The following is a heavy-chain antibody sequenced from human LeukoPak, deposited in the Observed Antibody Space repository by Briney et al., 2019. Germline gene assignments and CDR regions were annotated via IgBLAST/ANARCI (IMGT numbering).Heavy chain of an antibody. Sequence: GESLKISCKGSGYSFTSYWIGWVRQMPGKGLEWMGNIYPGDSDTRYSPSFQGQVTISADKSISTAYLQWSSLKASDTAMYYCAKLRGSGSYYPHAIDYWGQGTLVTVSS. CDR2: IYPGDSDT. CDR1: GYSFTSYW. D-gene: IGHD3-10*01. CDR3: AKLRGSGSYYPHAIDY. J-gene: IGHJ4*02. V-gene: IGHV5-51*01.